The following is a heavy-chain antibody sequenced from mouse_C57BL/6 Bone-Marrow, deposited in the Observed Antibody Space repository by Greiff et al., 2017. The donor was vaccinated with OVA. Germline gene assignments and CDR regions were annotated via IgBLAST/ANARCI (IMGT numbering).Heavy chain of an antibody. V-gene: IGHV5-17*01. J-gene: IGHJ2*01. D-gene: IGHD1-1*01. CDR2: ISSGSSTI. CDR3: ARAGTTTVVASDY. Sequence: EVQLQQSGGGLVKPGGSLKLSCAASGFTFSDYGMHWVRQAPEKGLEWVAYISSGSSTIYYADTVKGRFTISRDNAKNTLFLQMTSLRSEDTAMYYCARAGTTTVVASDYWGQGTTLTVSS. CDR1: GFTFSDYG.